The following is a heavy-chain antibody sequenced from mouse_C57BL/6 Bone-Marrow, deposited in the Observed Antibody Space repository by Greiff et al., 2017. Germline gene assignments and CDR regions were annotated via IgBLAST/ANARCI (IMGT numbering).Heavy chain of an antibody. CDR2: INPNNGGT. CDR1: GYTFTDYY. CDR3: ARLYYYGSSYGYFDV. D-gene: IGHD1-1*01. Sequence: EVQLQQSGPELVKPGASVKISCKASGYTFTDYYMNWVKQSHGKSLEWIGDINPNNGGTSYNQKFKGKATLTVDKSASTAYMELRSLTSEDSAVYYCARLYYYGSSYGYFDVWGTGTTVTVSS. V-gene: IGHV1-26*01. J-gene: IGHJ1*03.